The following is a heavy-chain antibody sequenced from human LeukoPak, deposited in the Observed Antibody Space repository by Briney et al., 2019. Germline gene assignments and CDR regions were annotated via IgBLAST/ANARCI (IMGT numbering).Heavy chain of an antibody. CDR2: ISGSGGST. J-gene: IGHJ4*02. CDR1: GFTFSSYA. V-gene: IGHV3-23*01. CDR3: AKRTDPYDYVWGSYCYDY. D-gene: IGHD3-16*01. Sequence: GGSLRLSCAASGFTFSSYAMSWVRQAPGKGLEWVSAISGSGGSTYYADSVKGRFTISRDNSKNTLYLQMNSLRAEDTAVYYCAKRTDPYDYVWGSYCYDYWGQGTLVTVSS.